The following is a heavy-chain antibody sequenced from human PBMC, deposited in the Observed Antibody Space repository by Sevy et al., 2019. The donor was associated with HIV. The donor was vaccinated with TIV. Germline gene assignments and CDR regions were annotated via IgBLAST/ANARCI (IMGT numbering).Heavy chain of an antibody. CDR2: IYPGDSET. V-gene: IGHV5-51*01. J-gene: IGHJ4*02. Sequence: GESLKISCKGSGYSFTSYWIGWVRQMPGKGLEWMGIIYPGDSETRYSPSLQGQVTISADKSISTAYLQWSSLKASDTAIYFCARRRYDSTGYPQYFFDYWGQGTLVTVSS. CDR1: GYSFTSYW. D-gene: IGHD3-22*01. CDR3: ARRRYDSTGYPQYFFDY.